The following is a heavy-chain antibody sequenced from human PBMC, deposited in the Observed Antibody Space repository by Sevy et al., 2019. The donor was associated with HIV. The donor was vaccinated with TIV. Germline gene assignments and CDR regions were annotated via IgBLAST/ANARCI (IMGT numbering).Heavy chain of an antibody. J-gene: IGHJ6*03. CDR2: IYYSGST. D-gene: IGHD3-10*01. V-gene: IGHV4-59*01. Sequence: SETLSLTCTVSGGSISSYYWSWIRQPPGKGLEWIGYIYYSGSTNYNPSLKSRVTISVDTSKNQFSLKLSSVTAADTAVYYCARSLLWFGESYNYYYYMDVWGKGTTVTVSS. CDR1: GGSISSYY. CDR3: ARSLLWFGESYNYYYYMDV.